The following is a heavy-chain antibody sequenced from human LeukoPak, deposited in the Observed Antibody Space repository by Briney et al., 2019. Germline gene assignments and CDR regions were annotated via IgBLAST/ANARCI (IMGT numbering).Heavy chain of an antibody. D-gene: IGHD3-22*01. CDR3: ARDRVYSSGYLGF. J-gene: IGHJ4*02. V-gene: IGHV1-2*02. Sequence: ASVKVSCKASGYTFTDYYMHWVRQAPGQGLEWMGRINPNTGNTNYAQNFQGRVTMTRDTSISTAYMELSRLRFDDTAVYYWARDRVYSSGYLGFWGQGTLVTLSS. CDR2: INPNTGNT. CDR1: GYTFTDYY.